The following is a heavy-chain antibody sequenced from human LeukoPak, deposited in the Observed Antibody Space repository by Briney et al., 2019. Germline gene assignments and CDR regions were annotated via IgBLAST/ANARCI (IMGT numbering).Heavy chain of an antibody. CDR3: ARALITMVRGVPYYFDY. V-gene: IGHV3-48*04. D-gene: IGHD3-10*01. CDR1: GFTFSTYS. Sequence: PGGSLRLSCAASGFTFSTYSMNWVRQAPGKGLEWVSYINSSSSTIFYADSVKGRFTISRDDAKNSLYLQMNSLRAEDTAVYYCARALITMVRGVPYYFDYWGQGTLVTVSS. J-gene: IGHJ4*02. CDR2: INSSSSTI.